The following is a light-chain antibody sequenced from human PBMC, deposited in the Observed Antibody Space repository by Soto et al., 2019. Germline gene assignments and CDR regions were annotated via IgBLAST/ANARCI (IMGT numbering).Light chain of an antibody. J-gene: IGLJ2*01. CDR2: DNS. CDR1: SSNIGAGFD. Sequence: QSVLTQPPSVCGAPGQRVTISCTGSSSNIGAGFDVHWYQQLPGTAPKLLIYDNSNRPSGVPDRFSGSKSGTSASLAITGLQAEDEADYYCQSYDSSLSGSVFGGGTKLTVL. CDR3: QSYDSSLSGSV. V-gene: IGLV1-40*01.